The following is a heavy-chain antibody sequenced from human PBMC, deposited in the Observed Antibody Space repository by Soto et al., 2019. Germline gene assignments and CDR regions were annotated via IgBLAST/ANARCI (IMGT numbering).Heavy chain of an antibody. CDR3: AGGYSGYEGYYGMDV. J-gene: IGHJ6*02. V-gene: IGHV1-69*13. CDR1: GGTFSSYA. Sequence: ASVKVSCKASGGTFSSYAISWVRQAPGQGLEWMGGIIPIFGTANYAQKFQGRVTITADESTSTAYMELSSLRSEDTAVYYCAGGYSGYEGYYGMDVWGQGTTVTVPS. CDR2: IIPIFGTA. D-gene: IGHD5-12*01.